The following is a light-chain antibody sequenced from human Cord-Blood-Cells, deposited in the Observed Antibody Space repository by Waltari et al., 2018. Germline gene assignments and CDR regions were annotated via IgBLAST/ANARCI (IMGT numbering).Light chain of an antibody. Sequence: QSALTQPPSASGSPGQSVTISCTGTRSDVGGYTYVSWYHQHPGKAPKLMIYEVSKRPAGVPARFSGSKSGNTASLTVSVLQAEDEADYYGSSYSGSNDWGVFGGGTKLTVL. CDR1: RSDVGGYTY. J-gene: IGLJ2*01. V-gene: IGLV2-8*01. CDR2: EVS. CDR3: SSYSGSNDWGV.